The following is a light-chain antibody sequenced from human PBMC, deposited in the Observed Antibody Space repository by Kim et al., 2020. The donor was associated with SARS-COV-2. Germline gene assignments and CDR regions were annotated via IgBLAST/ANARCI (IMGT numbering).Light chain of an antibody. CDR3: CSDTSITTYV. CDR1: SSDIGSYTR. J-gene: IGLJ1*01. V-gene: IGLV2-18*02. Sequence: GQSLSISCTETSSDIGSYTRVSWYQQSPGTPPNVIIYEVSNRPSGVPDRFSGSESGNTASLTISWLQAEDEAYYYCCSDTSITTYVFGTGTKVTVL. CDR2: EVS.